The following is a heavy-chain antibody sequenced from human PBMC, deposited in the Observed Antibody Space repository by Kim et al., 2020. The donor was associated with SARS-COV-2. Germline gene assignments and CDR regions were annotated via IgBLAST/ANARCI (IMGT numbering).Heavy chain of an antibody. V-gene: IGHV1-69*13. Sequence: SVKVSCKASGGTFSSYAISWVRQAPGQGLEWMGGIIPIFGTANYAQKFQGRVTITADESTSTAYMELSSLRSEDTAVYYCASPGRSYYYEGWDYFDYWGQGTLVTVSS. J-gene: IGHJ4*02. D-gene: IGHD1-26*01. CDR2: IIPIFGTA. CDR3: ASPGRSYYYEGWDYFDY. CDR1: GGTFSSYA.